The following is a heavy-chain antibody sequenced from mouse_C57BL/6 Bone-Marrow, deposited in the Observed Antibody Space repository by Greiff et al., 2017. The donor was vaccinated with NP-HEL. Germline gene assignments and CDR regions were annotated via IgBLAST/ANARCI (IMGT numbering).Heavy chain of an antibody. D-gene: IGHD1-1*01. V-gene: IGHV1-4*01. CDR3: ARGDLDYYGSKGWYFDV. J-gene: IGHJ1*03. CDR2: INPSSGYT. CDR1: GYTFTSYT. Sequence: VKLMESGAELARPGASVKMSCKASGYTFTSYTMHWVKQRPGQGLEWIGYINPSSGYTKYNQKFKDKATLTADKSSSTAYMQLSSLTSEDSAVYYCARGDLDYYGSKGWYFDVWGTGTTVTVSS.